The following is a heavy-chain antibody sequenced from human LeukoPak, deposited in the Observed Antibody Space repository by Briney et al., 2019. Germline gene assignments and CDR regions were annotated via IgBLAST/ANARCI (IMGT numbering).Heavy chain of an antibody. CDR3: ARRQGVPAANYYYYMDV. J-gene: IGHJ6*03. D-gene: IGHD2-2*01. Sequence: GGSLRLSCAASGFTFSSYGMHWVRQAPGKWLEWVADIWYDGSNKYYADSVKGRFTIPRDNSKNTLYLQMNSLRAEDTAVYYCARRQGVPAANYYYYMDVWGKGTTVTVSS. V-gene: IGHV3-33*01. CDR2: IWYDGSNK. CDR1: GFTFSSYG.